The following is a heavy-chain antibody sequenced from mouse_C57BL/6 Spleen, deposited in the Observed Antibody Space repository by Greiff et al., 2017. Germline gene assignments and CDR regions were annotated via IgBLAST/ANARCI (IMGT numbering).Heavy chain of an antibody. D-gene: IGHD1-1*01. CDR3: ARWAHYYGSTWYFDV. CDR2: INPSNGGT. V-gene: IGHV1-53*01. CDR1: GYTFTSYW. J-gene: IGHJ1*03. Sequence: QVQLQQPGTELVKPGASVKLSCKASGYTFTSYWMHWVKQRPGQGLEWIGNINPSNGGTNYNEKFKSKATLTVDKSSSTAYMQLSSLTSEDSAVYYYARWAHYYGSTWYFDVWGTGTTVTVSS.